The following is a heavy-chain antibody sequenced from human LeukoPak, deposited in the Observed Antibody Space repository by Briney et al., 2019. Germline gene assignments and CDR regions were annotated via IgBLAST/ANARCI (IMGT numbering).Heavy chain of an antibody. Sequence: SQTLSLTCTVSGGSISSGDYYWSWIRQPPGKGLEWIGYIYYGGSTYYNPSLKSRVTISVDTSKNQFSLKLSSVTAADTAVYYCASGYCSSTSCYTSDYWGQGTLVTVSS. CDR2: IYYGGST. V-gene: IGHV4-30-4*08. D-gene: IGHD2-2*02. J-gene: IGHJ4*02. CDR1: GGSISSGDYY. CDR3: ASGYCSSTSCYTSDY.